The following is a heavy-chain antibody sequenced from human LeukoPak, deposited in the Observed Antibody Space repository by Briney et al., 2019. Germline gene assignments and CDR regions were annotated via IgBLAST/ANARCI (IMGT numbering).Heavy chain of an antibody. CDR1: GFTFSSYW. CDR3: VTGRGDL. CDR2: IKQDGSEK. Sequence: GGSLRFSCAASGFTFSSYWMSWVRQAPGKGLEWVAIIKQDGSEKFYVDSVKGRFIISRDNAKNSLTLQMNSVRDEDTGVYYCVTGRGDLWGQGTLVTVSS. J-gene: IGHJ5*02. V-gene: IGHV3-7*01.